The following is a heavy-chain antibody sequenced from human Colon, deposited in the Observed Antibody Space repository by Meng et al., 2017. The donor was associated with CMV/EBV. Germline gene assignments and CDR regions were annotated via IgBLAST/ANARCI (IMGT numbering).Heavy chain of an antibody. J-gene: IGHJ4*02. Sequence: GGSLRLSCAASGFSFSSYWMKWVRQAPGQGLEWVDNINQDGSVKYYVDALKGRFTSSRDNAENSLYLQMNSLMAEDPAVDYCARETYYYDDSAFGHWGQGTLVTVSS. D-gene: IGHD3-22*01. CDR2: INQDGSVK. V-gene: IGHV3-7*01. CDR3: ARETYYYDDSAFGH. CDR1: GFSFSSYW.